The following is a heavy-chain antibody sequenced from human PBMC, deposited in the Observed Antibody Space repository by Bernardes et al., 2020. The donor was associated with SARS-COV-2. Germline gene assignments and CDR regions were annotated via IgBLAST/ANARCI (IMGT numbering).Heavy chain of an antibody. CDR2: IKQDGSEQ. J-gene: IGHJ5*02. CDR3: TRTPTTLSDPRRKDKAA. V-gene: IGHV3-7*04. CDR1: GFTFSRYW. D-gene: IGHD1-1*01. Sequence: GGSLRLSCAASGFTFSRYWMSWVRQAPGKGLEWVANIKQDGSEQYYVDSVKGRFIISRDNAKNTLYFQMNSLRAEDTGVYYCTRTPTTLSDPRRKDKAAWGQGTLVTVSS.